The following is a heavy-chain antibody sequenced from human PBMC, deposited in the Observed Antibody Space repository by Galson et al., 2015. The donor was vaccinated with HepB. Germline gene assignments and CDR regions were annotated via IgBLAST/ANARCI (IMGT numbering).Heavy chain of an antibody. Sequence: ETLSLTCTVSGGSISSSGYYWGWIRQPPGKGLEWIGNVYYSGTTYYNLSLKSRVTISVDTSKNQFSLKLTSVTAADTAVYYCARFRLSEGVAVARGGDWFDPWGQGTLVTVSS. D-gene: IGHD6-19*01. CDR2: VYYSGTT. V-gene: IGHV4-39*01. CDR1: GGSISSSGYY. CDR3: ARFRLSEGVAVARGGDWFDP. J-gene: IGHJ5*02.